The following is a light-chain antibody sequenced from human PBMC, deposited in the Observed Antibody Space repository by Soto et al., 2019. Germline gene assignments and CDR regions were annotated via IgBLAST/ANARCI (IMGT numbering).Light chain of an antibody. V-gene: IGKV3-15*01. CDR1: QSVSSS. CDR3: QQYDKWPRT. Sequence: IVMTQSPGTLSVSPGERATLSCRASQSVSSSVAWYQQKPGQAPRFLIYGTSTRATGIPARFSGSGSGTEFTLTISNLQSEDLAVYHCQQYDKWPRTFGQGTKVDIK. J-gene: IGKJ1*01. CDR2: GTS.